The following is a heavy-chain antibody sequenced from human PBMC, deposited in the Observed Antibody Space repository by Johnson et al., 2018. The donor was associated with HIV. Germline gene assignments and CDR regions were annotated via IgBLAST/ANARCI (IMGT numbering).Heavy chain of an antibody. V-gene: IGHV3-20*04. Sequence: VQLVESGGGLVQPGGSLKLSCAASGFTFSGSAMHWVRQASGKGLEWVSGINWNGGSTDYADSVKGRFTISRDNAKNSLYLQMNSLRAEDTAVYFCARVRRQLVRLSAFDIWGQGTLVTVSS. CDR1: GFTFSGSA. CDR2: INWNGGST. D-gene: IGHD6-6*01. CDR3: ARVRRQLVRLSAFDI. J-gene: IGHJ3*02.